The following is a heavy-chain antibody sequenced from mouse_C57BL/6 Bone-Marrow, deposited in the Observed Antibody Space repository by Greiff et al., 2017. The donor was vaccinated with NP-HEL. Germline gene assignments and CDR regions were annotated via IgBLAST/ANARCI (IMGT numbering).Heavy chain of an antibody. J-gene: IGHJ3*01. CDR2: INPNYGTT. CDR1: GYSFTDYN. V-gene: IGHV1-39*01. Sequence: VQLQQSGPELVKPGASVKISCKASGYSFTDYNMNWVKQSNGKSLEWIGVINPNYGTTSYNQKFKGKATLTVDQSSSTAYMQLNSLTSEDSAVYYCARSEVLWLRRTGFAYWGQGTLVTVSA. CDR3: ARSEVLWLRRTGFAY. D-gene: IGHD2-2*01.